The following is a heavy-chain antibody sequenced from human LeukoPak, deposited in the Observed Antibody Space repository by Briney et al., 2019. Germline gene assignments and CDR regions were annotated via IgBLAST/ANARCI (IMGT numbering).Heavy chain of an antibody. V-gene: IGHV4-39*01. CDR1: GGSISSSSYY. Sequence: SETLSLTCTVSGGSISSSSYYWGWVRQPPGTGLEWLGSIYYSGSTYYNPSLKSRVTISVDTSKNQFSLKLSSVTAADTAVYYCATSAQQLVPSIWGQGTLVTVSS. D-gene: IGHD6-13*01. J-gene: IGHJ4*02. CDR3: ATSAQQLVPSI. CDR2: IYYSGST.